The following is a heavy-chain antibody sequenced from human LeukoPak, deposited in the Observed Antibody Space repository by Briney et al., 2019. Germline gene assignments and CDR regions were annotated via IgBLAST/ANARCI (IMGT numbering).Heavy chain of an antibody. Sequence: GGSLRLSCVASGFTFSKNWMHWVRQAPGKGLVWVSRIQGDGSNTNYTDSVKGRFSISRDNAKNTVYLQMNSLRAEDTGIYYCARGTSAGGPISPFDFWGQGTVVTVSS. V-gene: IGHV3-74*01. CDR1: GFTFSKNW. D-gene: IGHD6-13*01. CDR3: ARGTSAGGPISPFDF. CDR2: IQGDGSNT. J-gene: IGHJ4*02.